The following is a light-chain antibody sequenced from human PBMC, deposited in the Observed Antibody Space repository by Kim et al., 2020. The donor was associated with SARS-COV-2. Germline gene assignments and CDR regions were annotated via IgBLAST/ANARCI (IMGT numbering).Light chain of an antibody. CDR3: QQRNKWPLT. CDR1: QSVSSY. V-gene: IGKV3-11*01. Sequence: EIVLTQSPATLSLSPGERTTLSCRASQSVSSYLGWYQQRPGQAPRLLIYDASNRATGVPARFSGSGSGTDFTLTISSLEPEDSAVYYCQQRNKWPLTFGSGTKVDIK. CDR2: DAS. J-gene: IGKJ3*01.